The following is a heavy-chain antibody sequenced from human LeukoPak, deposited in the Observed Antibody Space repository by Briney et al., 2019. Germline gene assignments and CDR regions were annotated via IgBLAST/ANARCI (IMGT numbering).Heavy chain of an antibody. Sequence: PSETLSLTCTVSGGSISSSNYYWGWIRQPPGKGLEWIGNMYHSGSTYYNPSLESQATISLDTSKNQFSLKLSSVTAADTAVYYCAAAFDYWGQGTLVTVSS. CDR3: AAAFDY. J-gene: IGHJ4*02. V-gene: IGHV4-39*01. D-gene: IGHD6-25*01. CDR2: MYHSGST. CDR1: GGSISSSNYY.